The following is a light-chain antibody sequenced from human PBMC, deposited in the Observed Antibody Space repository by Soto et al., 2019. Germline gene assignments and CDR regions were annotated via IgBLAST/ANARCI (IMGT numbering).Light chain of an antibody. CDR2: TTS. J-gene: IGKJ4*01. CDR1: QDIGND. Sequence: AIQMTQSPSSLSASIGDSVTITCRASQDIGNDLGWYQQKPGKAPKLLIFTTSSLQSGVPSRFSGSGSGTDFTLTISSLQPEDFATYYCLQDYNYPLTFGGGTKVEIK. V-gene: IGKV1-6*01. CDR3: LQDYNYPLT.